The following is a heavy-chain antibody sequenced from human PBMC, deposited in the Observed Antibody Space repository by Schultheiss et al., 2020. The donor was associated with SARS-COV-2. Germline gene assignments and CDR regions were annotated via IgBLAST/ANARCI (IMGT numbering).Heavy chain of an antibody. D-gene: IGHD6-19*01. CDR2: ISGSGGST. Sequence: SLAASGFSFDDYAMHWVRQAPGKGLEWVSGISGSGGSTYYADSVKGRFTISRDNSKNTLYLQMNSLSAEDTAVYYCAKTYSRGWGAFDNWGQGTLVTVAS. V-gene: IGHV3-23*01. CDR3: AKTYSRGWGAFDN. J-gene: IGHJ4*02. CDR1: GFSFDDYA.